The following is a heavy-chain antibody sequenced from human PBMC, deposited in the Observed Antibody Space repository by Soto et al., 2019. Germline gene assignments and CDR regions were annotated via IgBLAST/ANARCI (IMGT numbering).Heavy chain of an antibody. CDR3: ARDARGYSGYSYDS. CDR1: GGSISNYY. J-gene: IGHJ4*02. CDR2: IYYSGTT. V-gene: IGHV4-59*01. D-gene: IGHD5-12*01. Sequence: SETLSLTCNVSGGSISNYYWSWIRQPPGKGLEWIGYIYYSGTTNYNPSLKSRVTISIDTSKSQFSLKLSSVTAADTAVYYCARDARGYSGYSYDSWGQGTLVTVSS.